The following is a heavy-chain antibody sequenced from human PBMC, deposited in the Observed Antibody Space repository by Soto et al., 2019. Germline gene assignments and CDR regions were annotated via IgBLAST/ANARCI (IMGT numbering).Heavy chain of an antibody. CDR1: GFTFNSYA. V-gene: IGHV3-23*01. D-gene: IGHD3-22*01. J-gene: IGHJ4*02. Sequence: GGSLRLSCAASGFTFNSYAMTWVRQAPGKGLERVSAISGSGGSTYYADSVKGRFTISTDNSKNTLYLQMNSLRAEDTVVYYCAKGITMIVVVMSSWGQGTLVTVSS. CDR2: ISGSGGST. CDR3: AKGITMIVVVMSS.